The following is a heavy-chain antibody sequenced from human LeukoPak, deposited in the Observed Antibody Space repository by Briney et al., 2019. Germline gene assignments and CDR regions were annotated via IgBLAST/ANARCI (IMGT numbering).Heavy chain of an antibody. J-gene: IGHJ4*02. CDR3: ARASGSGSQVINYFDF. CDR1: VFTFITYW. CDR2: INSCRSTT. D-gene: IGHD3-10*01. V-gene: IGHV3-74*01. Sequence: SGGSLTLSCAASVFTFITYWIHGVPEATGEGVVWSSNINSCRSTTIYADSEKRRFTISRDNAKNVVYLQMMSLRDEDTAVYYCARASGSGSQVINYFDFWGQGTLVTVSS.